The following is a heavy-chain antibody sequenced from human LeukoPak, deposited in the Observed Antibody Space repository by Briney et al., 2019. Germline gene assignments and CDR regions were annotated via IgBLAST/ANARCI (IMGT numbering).Heavy chain of an antibody. D-gene: IGHD7-27*01. J-gene: IGHJ4*02. V-gene: IGHV3-7*01. CDR1: GFTFSTYS. Sequence: GGSLRLSCAASGFTFSTYSMNWVRQAPGKGLEWVANIREDGSEIYYLDSVKGRFTIFRDNAKNSLYLQMNGLRAEDTAVYYCARHWAHLDYWGQGTLVTVSS. CDR3: ARHWAHLDY. CDR2: IREDGSEI.